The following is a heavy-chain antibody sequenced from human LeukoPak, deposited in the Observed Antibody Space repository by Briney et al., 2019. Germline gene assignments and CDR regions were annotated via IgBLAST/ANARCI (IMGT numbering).Heavy chain of an antibody. D-gene: IGHD3-22*01. Sequence: SETLSLTCAVYGGSFSGYYWSCIRQPPGKGLEWIGEINHSGSTNYNPSLKSRVTISVDTSKNQFSLKLSSVTAADTAVYYCARGHRITMIVVNAFDIWGQGTMVTVSS. J-gene: IGHJ3*02. CDR1: GGSFSGYY. CDR3: ARGHRITMIVVNAFDI. CDR2: INHSGST. V-gene: IGHV4-34*01.